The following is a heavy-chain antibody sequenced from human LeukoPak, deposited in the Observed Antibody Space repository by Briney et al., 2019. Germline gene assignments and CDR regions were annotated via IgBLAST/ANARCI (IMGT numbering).Heavy chain of an antibody. Sequence: PSETLSLTCTVSGGSISSYYWSWIRQPPGKGLEWIGYIYYSGSTNYNPSLKSRVTISVDTSKNQFSLKLSSVTAADTAVYYCARGGGSYPSFDYWGQGTLVTVSS. D-gene: IGHD1-26*01. CDR3: ARGGGSYPSFDY. CDR2: IYYSGST. V-gene: IGHV4-59*08. CDR1: GGSISSYY. J-gene: IGHJ4*02.